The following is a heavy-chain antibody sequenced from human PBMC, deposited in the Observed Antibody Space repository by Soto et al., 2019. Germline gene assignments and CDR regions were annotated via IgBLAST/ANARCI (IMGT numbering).Heavy chain of an antibody. Sequence: QVRLVESGGGVVQPGRSLRLSCAASGFTFSTYDMHWVRQAPGKGLEWVAVILYDGSNRYYVDSVKGRFTISRDNSKNTLYLQMNSLRPEDTAVYYCAIIPPTTVDYWGQGTLVTVFS. V-gene: IGHV3-30*03. CDR1: GFTFSTYD. CDR3: AIIPPTTVDY. J-gene: IGHJ4*02. CDR2: ILYDGSNR. D-gene: IGHD4-17*01.